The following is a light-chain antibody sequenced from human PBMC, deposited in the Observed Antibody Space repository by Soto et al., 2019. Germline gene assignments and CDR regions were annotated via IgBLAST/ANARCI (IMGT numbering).Light chain of an antibody. CDR3: QQYGSSPPAT. V-gene: IGKV3-20*01. J-gene: IGKJ2*01. Sequence: EIVLTQSPGTLSLSPGERATLSCRASQYVSSSYLAWYQQSPGQAPRLLVYGASIRATDIPDRFSGSGSGTDFTLTISRLEPEDFAMYYGQQYGSSPPATFGQGTKLEIK. CDR2: GAS. CDR1: QYVSSSY.